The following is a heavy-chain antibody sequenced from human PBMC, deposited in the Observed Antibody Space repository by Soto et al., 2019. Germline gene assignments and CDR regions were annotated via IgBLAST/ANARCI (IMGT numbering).Heavy chain of an antibody. D-gene: IGHD3-10*01. V-gene: IGHV4-59*01. CDR2: IYYSGST. CDR1: GGSISSYY. CDR3: ARDRVDYYGSGSYGDAFDI. J-gene: IGHJ3*02. Sequence: SETLSLTCTVSGGSISSYYWSWIRQPPGKGLERIGYIYYSGSTNYNPSLKSRVTISVDTSKNQFSLKLSSVTAADTAVYYCARDRVDYYGSGSYGDAFDIWGQGTMVTVSS.